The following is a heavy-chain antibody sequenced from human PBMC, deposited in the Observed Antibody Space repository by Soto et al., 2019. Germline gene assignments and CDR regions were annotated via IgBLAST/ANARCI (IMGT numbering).Heavy chain of an antibody. Sequence: PSETLSLTCTVSGGSISSYYWSWIRQPPGKGLEWIGYIYYSGSTNYNPSLKSRVTISVDTSKNQFSLKLSSVTAADTAVYYCARSMVRGGKYYFDYWGQGTMVTVYS. CDR3: ARSMVRGGKYYFDY. V-gene: IGHV4-59*01. CDR1: GGSISSYY. CDR2: IYYSGST. J-gene: IGHJ4*02. D-gene: IGHD3-10*01.